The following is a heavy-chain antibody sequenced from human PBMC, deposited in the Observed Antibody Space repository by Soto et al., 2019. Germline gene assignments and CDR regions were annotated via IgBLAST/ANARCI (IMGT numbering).Heavy chain of an antibody. V-gene: IGHV3-33*01. D-gene: IGHD6-6*01. CDR3: ARGSSHYYYYMDV. CDR1: GFTFNSYG. Sequence: GGSLRLSCAASGFTFNSYGMHWVRQAPGKGLEWVTVIWYDGNNNYYGDSVKGRFTVSRDNSKNTVYLQMNSLRAEDTAVYYCARGSSHYYYYMDVWGRGTTVTVSS. J-gene: IGHJ6*03. CDR2: IWYDGNNN.